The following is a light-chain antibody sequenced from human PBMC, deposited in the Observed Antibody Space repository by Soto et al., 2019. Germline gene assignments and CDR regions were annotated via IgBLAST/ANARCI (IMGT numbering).Light chain of an antibody. CDR3: QQYNSYSRT. CDR2: KAS. J-gene: IGKJ1*01. Sequence: DIHMTQSPSCLSASLGDRVTITSRASQSISSYLNWYQQKPGKAPKLLIYKASSLESGVPSRFSGSGSGTEFTLTISSLQPDDFATYYCQQYNSYSRTFGQGTKVDI. V-gene: IGKV1-5*03. CDR1: QSISSY.